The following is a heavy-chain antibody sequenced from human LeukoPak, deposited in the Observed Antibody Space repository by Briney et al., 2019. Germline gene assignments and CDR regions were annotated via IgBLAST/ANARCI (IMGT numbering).Heavy chain of an antibody. CDR2: IHYSGAT. V-gene: IGHV4-34*01. D-gene: IGHD1-1*01. J-gene: IGHJ4*02. CDR3: ARGRLDGYYFDY. Sequence: SETLSLTCVVYGGSFSGYYWTWIRQPPGKGLEWIGEIHYSGATSYKPSLKSRVTISGDTSKNQASLNLRSVTAADTAVYYCARGRLDGYYFDYWGQGALATVSS. CDR1: GGSFSGYY.